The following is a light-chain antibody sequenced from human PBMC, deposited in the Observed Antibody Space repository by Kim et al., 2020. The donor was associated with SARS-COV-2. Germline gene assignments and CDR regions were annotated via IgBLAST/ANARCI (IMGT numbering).Light chain of an antibody. J-gene: IGLJ2*01. CDR2: YDS. V-gene: IGLV3-21*04. CDR1: NIGSKS. CDR3: RVWDSNSDHPV. Sequence: SYELTQPPSVSVAPGKTASITCGGNNIGSKSVHWYQQKPGQAPVLVIYYDSDRPSGIPERFSGSNSGNTATLTISRVEAGDEADYYCRVWDSNSDHPVFGGGTQLTVL.